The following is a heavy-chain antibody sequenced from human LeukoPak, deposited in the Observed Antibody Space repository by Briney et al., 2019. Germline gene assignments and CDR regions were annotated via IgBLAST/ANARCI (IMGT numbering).Heavy chain of an antibody. D-gene: IGHD5-18*01. CDR2: VFDSGRT. V-gene: IGHV4-59*11. Sequence: PSETLSLTCTVSGGSMTTHHWNWIRQTPGKGLEWIGYVFDSGRTKENPSLKSRVTLSADTSKNQLSLRLSSVTAADTAVYYCTSIKRGNIFGYFDFWGQGILVTVSS. CDR3: TSIKRGNIFGYFDF. CDR1: GGSMTTHH. J-gene: IGHJ4*02.